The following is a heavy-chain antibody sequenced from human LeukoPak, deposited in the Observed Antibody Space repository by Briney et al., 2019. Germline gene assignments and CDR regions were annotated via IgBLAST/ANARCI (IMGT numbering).Heavy chain of an antibody. CDR2: IYYSGST. CDR3: ARDSNLIVDY. CDR1: GGSISSGGYY. J-gene: IGHJ4*02. D-gene: IGHD2-21*01. V-gene: IGHV4-31*03. Sequence: SETLSLTCTVSGGSISSGGYYWSWLRQHPGQGLEWIGYIYYSGSTYYNPSLKSRVTISVDTSKNQFSLKLSSVTAADTAVYYCARDSNLIVDYWGQGTLVTVSS.